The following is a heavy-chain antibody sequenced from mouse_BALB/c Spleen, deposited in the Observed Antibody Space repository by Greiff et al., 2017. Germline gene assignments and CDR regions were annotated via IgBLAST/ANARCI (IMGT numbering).Heavy chain of an antibody. D-gene: IGHD4-1*02. CDR3: TTTGRDDYFDY. V-gene: IGHV1S16*01. J-gene: IGHJ2*01. CDR1: GYTFTSYY. CDR2: INPSNGGT. Sequence: QVQLQQSGAELVKPGASVKLSCKASGYTFTSYYMYWVKQRPGQGLEWIGEINPSNGGTNFNEKFKSKATLTVDKSSSTAYMQLSSLTSEDSAVYYCTTTGRDDYFDYWGQGTTLTVSS.